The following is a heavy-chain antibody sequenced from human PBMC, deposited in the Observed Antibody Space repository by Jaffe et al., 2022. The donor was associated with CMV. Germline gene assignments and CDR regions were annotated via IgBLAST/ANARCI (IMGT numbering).Heavy chain of an antibody. CDR1: GGSISSYY. Sequence: QVQLQESGPGLVKPSETLSLTCTVSGGSISSYYWSWIRQPPGKGLEWIGYIYYSGSTNYNPSLKSRVTISVDTSKNQFSLKLSSVTAADTAVYYCARGGRYYYDSSGYYLDANWFDPWGQGTLVTVSS. CDR3: ARGGRYYYDSSGYYLDANWFDP. CDR2: IYYSGST. D-gene: IGHD3-22*01. J-gene: IGHJ5*02. V-gene: IGHV4-59*01.